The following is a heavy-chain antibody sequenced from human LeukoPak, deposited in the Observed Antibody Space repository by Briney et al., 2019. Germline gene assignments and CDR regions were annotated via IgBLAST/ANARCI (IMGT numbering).Heavy chain of an antibody. CDR1: GYTFTGYC. CDR3: ARSRLGGYDGGGYLYYFDY. V-gene: IGHV1-2*06. D-gene: IGHD3-22*01. CDR2: INPNSDIT. Sequence: ASVKVSCKASGYTFTGYCIHWVRQAPGQGLEWIGRINPNSDITSYARKFQGRVTMTRDTSINTAYMELSRLRSDDTAVYYCARSRLGGYDGGGYLYYFDYWGQGTLVTVSS. J-gene: IGHJ4*02.